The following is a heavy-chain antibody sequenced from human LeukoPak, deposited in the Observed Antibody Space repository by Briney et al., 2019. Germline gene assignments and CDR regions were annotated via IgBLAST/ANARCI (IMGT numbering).Heavy chain of an antibody. CDR2: IKQDGSEK. J-gene: IGHJ4*02. D-gene: IGHD3-3*01. CDR3: ARDRAYYDFWSGYCLDY. CDR1: GFTFSSYW. V-gene: IGHV3-7*01. Sequence: GGSLRLSCAASGFTFSSYWMSWVRQAPGKGLEWVANIKQDGSEKYYVDSVKGRFTISRDNAKNSLYLQMNSLRAEDTAVYYCARDRAYYDFWSGYCLDYWGQGTLVTVSS.